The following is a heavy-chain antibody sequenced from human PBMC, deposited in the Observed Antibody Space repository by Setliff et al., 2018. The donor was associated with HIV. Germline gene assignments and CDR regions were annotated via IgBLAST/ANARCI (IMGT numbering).Heavy chain of an antibody. V-gene: IGHV4-61*02. CDR3: ASRAYSGRGY. J-gene: IGHJ4*02. D-gene: IGHD5-12*01. Sequence: SETLSLTCTVSGASISSGGYYWSWIRQPAGEGLEWIGRIYTSGSTKNNPSLKSRVTISVDTSNKQFSLNLSSVTAADTAVYYCASRAYSGRGYWGQGTLVTVSS. CDR2: IYTSGST. CDR1: GASISSGGYY.